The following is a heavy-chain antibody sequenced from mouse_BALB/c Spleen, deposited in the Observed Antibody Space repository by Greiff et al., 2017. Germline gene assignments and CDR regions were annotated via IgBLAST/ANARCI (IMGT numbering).Heavy chain of an antibody. Sequence: EVQLVESGGGLVKPGGSLKLSCAASGFTFSSYAMSWVRQSPEKRLEWVAEISSGGSYTYYPDTVTGRFTISRDNAKNTLYLEMSSLRSEDTAMYYCARKEGYDLAYWGQGTLVTVSA. CDR3: ARKEGYDLAY. J-gene: IGHJ3*01. D-gene: IGHD2-12*01. CDR1: GFTFSSYA. CDR2: ISSGGSYT. V-gene: IGHV5-9-4*01.